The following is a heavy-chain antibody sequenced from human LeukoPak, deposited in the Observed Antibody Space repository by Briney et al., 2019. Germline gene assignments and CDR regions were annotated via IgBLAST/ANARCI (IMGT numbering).Heavy chain of an antibody. CDR3: ARETNLAVAGGAFDI. V-gene: IGHV1-18*01. Sequence: ASVKVSCKASGYTFTSYGISWVRQAPGQGLEWMGWISAYNGNTNYAQKLQGRVTMTTDTSTSTAYMEQRSLRSDDTAGYYCARETNLAVAGGAFDIWGQGTMVTVSS. J-gene: IGHJ3*02. CDR1: GYTFTSYG. CDR2: ISAYNGNT. D-gene: IGHD6-19*01.